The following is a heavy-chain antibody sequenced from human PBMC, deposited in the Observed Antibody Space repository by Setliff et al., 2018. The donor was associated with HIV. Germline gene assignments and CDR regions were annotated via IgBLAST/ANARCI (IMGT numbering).Heavy chain of an antibody. D-gene: IGHD3-22*01. CDR3: ARDLDYDTRASDAFDI. V-gene: IGHV4-59*01. Sequence: PSETLSLTCSVSGGSITSYQWSWIRQPPGKGLEWIGYFYHSGSTNHNKYNPSLKSRVTMSGDTSKNQFSLKLTSVTAADTAVYYCARDLDYDTRASDAFDIWGQGTMVTVSS. CDR2: FYHSGST. J-gene: IGHJ3*02. CDR1: GGSITSYQ.